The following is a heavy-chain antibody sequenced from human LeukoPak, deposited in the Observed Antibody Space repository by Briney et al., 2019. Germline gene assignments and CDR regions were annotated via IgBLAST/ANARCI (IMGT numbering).Heavy chain of an antibody. Sequence: ASVKVSCKASGGTFSSYDINWVRQATGQGLEWMGWMNPNSGNTGYAQKFQGRVTMTRNTSISTAYMELSSLRSEDTAVYYCARQAPGYCSGGSCYKAGYFQHWGQGTLVTVSS. J-gene: IGHJ1*01. V-gene: IGHV1-8*02. CDR3: ARQAPGYCSGGSCYKAGYFQH. CDR2: MNPNSGNT. CDR1: GGTFSSYD. D-gene: IGHD2-15*01.